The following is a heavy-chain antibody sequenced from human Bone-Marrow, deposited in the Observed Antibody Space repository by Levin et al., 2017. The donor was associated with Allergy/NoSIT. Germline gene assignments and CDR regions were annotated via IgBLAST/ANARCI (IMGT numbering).Heavy chain of an antibody. CDR1: GFIFTRYG. J-gene: IGHJ6*02. CDR3: ARGTILYYYYGMDV. Sequence: GGSLRLSCAASGFIFTRYGMTWVRQAPGKGLEWVSGISASGSNTDYADPVKGRFTISRDNSKNTLYLQMNSLRAEDTAVYYCARGTILYYYYGMDVWGQGTTVAVSS. D-gene: IGHD1-7*01. CDR2: ISASGSNT. V-gene: IGHV3-23*01.